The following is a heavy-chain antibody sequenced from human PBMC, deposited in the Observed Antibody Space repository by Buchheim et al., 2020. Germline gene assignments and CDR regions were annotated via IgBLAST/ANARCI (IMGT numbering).Heavy chain of an antibody. CDR2: IDSSSNTI. D-gene: IGHD3-22*01. CDR1: GSTFSSYS. Sequence: EVQLVESGGGLVEPGGSLRLSCAASGSTFSSYSMNWVRQAPGKGLEWISYIDSSSNTIYYADSVKGRITISRDNAKNSLYLQMNNLRAEDTAVYYCARDHHYYDTSGYPDYWGQGTL. V-gene: IGHV3-48*01. J-gene: IGHJ4*02. CDR3: ARDHHYYDTSGYPDY.